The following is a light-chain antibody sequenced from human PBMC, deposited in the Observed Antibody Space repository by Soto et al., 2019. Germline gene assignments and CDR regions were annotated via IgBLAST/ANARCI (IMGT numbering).Light chain of an antibody. CDR3: QKTYSIPLN. CDR1: QTISNM. CDR2: AAS. J-gene: IGKJ4*01. Sequence: EVVMTQSPATLSVSPGDKVSLSCRANQTISNMLAWYQQKPGQAPRLLIYAASTRATGVSARFSGSGSGTDFTLAISALQPDDFATYFCQKTYSIPLNCGGGNKGAIK. V-gene: IGKV3-15*01.